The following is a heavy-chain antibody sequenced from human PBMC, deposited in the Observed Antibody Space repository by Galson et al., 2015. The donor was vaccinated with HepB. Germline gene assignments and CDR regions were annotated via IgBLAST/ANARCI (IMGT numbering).Heavy chain of an antibody. D-gene: IGHD2-2*01. J-gene: IGHJ6*04. CDR1: GSTFTSYG. Sequence: SVKVSCKASGSTFTSYGISWVRQAPGQGLEWMGWISAYNGNTNYAQKLQGRVTMTTDTSTSTAYMELRSLRSDDTAVYYCARLVVVPAVGPMDVWGKGTTVPVSS. V-gene: IGHV1-18*01. CDR2: ISAYNGNT. CDR3: ARLVVVPAVGPMDV.